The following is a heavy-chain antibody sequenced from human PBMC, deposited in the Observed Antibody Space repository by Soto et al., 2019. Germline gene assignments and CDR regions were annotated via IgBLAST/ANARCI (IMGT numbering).Heavy chain of an antibody. CDR2: IFHSGTT. CDR1: GGSISSGAYF. CDR3: AREPYLPKARNDF. V-gene: IGHV4-30-4*01. Sequence: SETLSLACSVSGGSISSGAYFWTWIRQSPGKGLEWMGYIFHSGTTYYNPSLKRPLIISIEKSKNQFSLRLTSVTAADSAVYFCAREPYLPKARNDFWGQGTLVTVSS. J-gene: IGHJ4*02.